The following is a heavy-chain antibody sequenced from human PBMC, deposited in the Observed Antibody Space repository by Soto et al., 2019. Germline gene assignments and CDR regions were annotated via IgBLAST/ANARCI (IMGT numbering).Heavy chain of an antibody. CDR3: ASTPPRYCSSTGCYVNAEYFQH. J-gene: IGHJ1*01. D-gene: IGHD2-2*01. CDR1: GGSISSSSYY. CDR2: IYYSGST. Sequence: TSETLSLTCTVSGGSISSSSYYWGWIRQPPGKGLEWIGSIYYSGSTYYNPSLKSRVTISVDTSKNQFSLKLSSVTAADTAVYYWASTPPRYCSSTGCYVNAEYFQHWGKGTLVPVSS. V-gene: IGHV4-39*01.